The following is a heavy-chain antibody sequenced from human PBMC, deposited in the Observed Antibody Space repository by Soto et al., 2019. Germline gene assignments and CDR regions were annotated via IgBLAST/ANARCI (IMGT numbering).Heavy chain of an antibody. CDR3: ARDSSQTYGDYDTYYYYGMDV. CDR2: IIPIFGTA. J-gene: IGHJ6*02. CDR1: GGTFSSYA. Sequence: QVQLVQSGAEVKKPGSSVKVSCKASGGTFSSYAISWVRQAPGQGLEWMGGIIPIFGTANYAQKFQGRVTSTADESTSTAYMELSSLRSEDAAVYYCARDSSQTYGDYDTYYYYGMDVWGQGNTVTASS. D-gene: IGHD4-17*01. V-gene: IGHV1-69*12.